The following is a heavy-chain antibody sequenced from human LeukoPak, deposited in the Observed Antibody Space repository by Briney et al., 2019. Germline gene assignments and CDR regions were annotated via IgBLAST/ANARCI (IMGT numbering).Heavy chain of an antibody. J-gene: IGHJ3*02. Sequence: SQTLSLTCTVSGGSISSGGYYWSWIRQPPGKGLEWIGYIYHSGSTYYNPSLKSRVTISVDRSKNQFSLKLSSVTAADTAVYYCASRAAYCGGDCYPADAFDIWGQGTMVTVSS. V-gene: IGHV4-30-2*01. CDR1: GGSISSGGYY. D-gene: IGHD2-21*01. CDR3: ASRAAYCGGDCYPADAFDI. CDR2: IYHSGST.